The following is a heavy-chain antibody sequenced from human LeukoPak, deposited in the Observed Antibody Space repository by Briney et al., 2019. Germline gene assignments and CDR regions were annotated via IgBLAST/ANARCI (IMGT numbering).Heavy chain of an antibody. Sequence: GGSLRLSCAASGFTFSSYAMSWVRQAPGKGLEWVSAISGGGDSTYYADSVKGRFTISRDNSKNTLYLQMNSLRAEDTAVYYCATMVTSPTYYYDSSGYEDYWGQGTLVTVSS. J-gene: IGHJ4*02. V-gene: IGHV3-23*01. CDR2: ISGGGDST. CDR3: ATMVTSPTYYYDSSGYEDY. CDR1: GFTFSSYA. D-gene: IGHD3-22*01.